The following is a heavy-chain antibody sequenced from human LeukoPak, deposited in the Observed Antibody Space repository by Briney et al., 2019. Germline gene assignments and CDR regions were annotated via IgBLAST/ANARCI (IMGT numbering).Heavy chain of an antibody. V-gene: IGHV3-23*01. CDR2: ISGSGDNT. J-gene: IGHJ4*02. CDR1: GFTFNNHA. CDR3: AKTVGRSLQDY. D-gene: IGHD2-15*01. Sequence: PGGSLRLSCVVSGFTFNNHAMSWVRQAPGKGLEWVSAISGSGDNTFYAGSVRGRFTISRDNSKNTLYLQMDSLRAEDTAVYYCAKTVGRSLQDYWGQGTLVTVSS.